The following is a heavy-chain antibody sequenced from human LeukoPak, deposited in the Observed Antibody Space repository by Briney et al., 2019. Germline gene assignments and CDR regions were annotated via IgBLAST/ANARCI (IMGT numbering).Heavy chain of an antibody. V-gene: IGHV3-66*01. J-gene: IGHJ4*02. Sequence: GGSLRLSCAASGLSVNYNYVSWVRQAPAKGLEWVSLIYNTGATYYADSVKGRFTISRDNSKNTLYLQMSSLRTEDTAVYYCARFRGILTGYYDYWGQGTLVTVSS. CDR3: ARFRGILTGYYDY. CDR1: GLSVNYNY. D-gene: IGHD3-9*01. CDR2: IYNTGAT.